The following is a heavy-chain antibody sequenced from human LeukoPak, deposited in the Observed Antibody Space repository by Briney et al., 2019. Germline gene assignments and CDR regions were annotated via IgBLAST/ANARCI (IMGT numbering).Heavy chain of an antibody. CDR3: ARESSHYYDSSGYFYP. J-gene: IGHJ5*02. D-gene: IGHD3-22*01. CDR1: GGSISSGGYY. V-gene: IGHV4-31*03. CDR2: IYYSGST. Sequence: SETLSLTCTVSGGSISSGGYYWGWIRQHPGKGLEWIGYIYYSGSTYYNPSLKSRVTISVDTSKNQFSLKLSSVTAADTAVYYCARESSHYYDSSGYFYPWGQGTLVTVSP.